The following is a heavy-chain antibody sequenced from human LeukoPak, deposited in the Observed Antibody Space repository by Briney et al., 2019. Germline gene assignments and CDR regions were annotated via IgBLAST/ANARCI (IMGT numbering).Heavy chain of an antibody. CDR2: ISSSGSTI. D-gene: IGHD3-16*01. CDR3: GRDGAVSLYYFYAMDV. CDR1: GFTFSDYY. V-gene: IGHV3-11*01. Sequence: GGSLRLSCAASGFTFSDYYMSWIRQAPGKGLEWVSYISSSGSTISYAGSVKGRFTSSRDNAKNSLYLQMNSLRAEDTAVYYCGRDGAVSLYYFYAMDVWGQGTTVTVAS. J-gene: IGHJ6*02.